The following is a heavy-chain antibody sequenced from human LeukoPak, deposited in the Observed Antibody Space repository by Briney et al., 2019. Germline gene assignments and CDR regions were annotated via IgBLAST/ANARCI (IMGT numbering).Heavy chain of an antibody. V-gene: IGHV3-30*03. D-gene: IGHD3-9*01. CDR2: ISYDGKNM. Sequence: PGGSLRLSCAASGFTFSSYGMHWVRQAPGKGLEWVAVISYDGKNMYYADSVRGRFTISRDNSQNTLYLQMNSLRVEDTGVYYCASYDILTGYHPPFDYWGQGSLVTVSS. CDR1: GFTFSSYG. J-gene: IGHJ4*02. CDR3: ASYDILTGYHPPFDY.